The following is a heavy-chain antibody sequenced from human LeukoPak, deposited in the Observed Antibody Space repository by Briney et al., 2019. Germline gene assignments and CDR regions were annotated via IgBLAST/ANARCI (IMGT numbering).Heavy chain of an antibody. CDR2: ISYDGSNK. CDR3: ARDPDLTTMVMVY. J-gene: IGHJ4*02. D-gene: IGHD5-18*01. Sequence: GGSLRLSCAASGFTFSSYAMHWVRQAPGKGLEWVAVISYDGSNKYYVDSVKGRFTISRDNSKNTLYLQMNSLRAEDTAVYYCARDPDLTTMVMVYWGQGTLVTVSS. CDR1: GFTFSSYA. V-gene: IGHV3-30*01.